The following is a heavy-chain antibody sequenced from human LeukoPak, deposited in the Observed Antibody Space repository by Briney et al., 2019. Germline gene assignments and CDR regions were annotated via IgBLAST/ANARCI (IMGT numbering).Heavy chain of an antibody. CDR2: INPSGGST. CDR3: ARSSSGWSKIDY. Sequence: ASVKVSCKASGYTFTSYYMHWVRQAPGQGLEWMGIINPSGGSTSYAQKFQGRVTMTRDMSTSTAYMELSRLRSDDTAVYYCARSSSGWSKIDYWGQGTLVTVSS. D-gene: IGHD6-19*01. J-gene: IGHJ4*02. V-gene: IGHV1-46*01. CDR1: GYTFTSYY.